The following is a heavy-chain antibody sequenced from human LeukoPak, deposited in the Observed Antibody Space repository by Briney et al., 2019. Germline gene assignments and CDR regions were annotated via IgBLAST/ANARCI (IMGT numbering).Heavy chain of an antibody. CDR1: GFTFSSYW. D-gene: IGHD3-10*01. CDR3: AKSLYGSGSYYKGIDY. Sequence: GGSLRLSCAASGFTFSSYWMSWVRQAPGKGLEWVANIKQDGSEKYYVDSVKGRFTISRDNAKNSLYLQMNSLRAEDTAVYYCAKSLYGSGSYYKGIDYWGQGTLVTVSS. CDR2: IKQDGSEK. J-gene: IGHJ4*02. V-gene: IGHV3-7*03.